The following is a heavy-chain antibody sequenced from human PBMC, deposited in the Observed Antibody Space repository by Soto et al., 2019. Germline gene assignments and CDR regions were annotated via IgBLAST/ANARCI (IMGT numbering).Heavy chain of an antibody. Sequence: QVQLVQSGAEVKKPGSSVKVSCKASGGTFSSYTINWVRQAPGQGLEWMGRIIPTFDIANYAQKFQGRVTITADKSTSTAYMELSSLRSEDTAMFYCARGGPVTKDDYYFDYWGQGTQVTVSS. D-gene: IGHD4-17*01. V-gene: IGHV1-69*02. J-gene: IGHJ4*02. CDR2: IIPTFDIA. CDR1: GGTFSSYT. CDR3: ARGGPVTKDDYYFDY.